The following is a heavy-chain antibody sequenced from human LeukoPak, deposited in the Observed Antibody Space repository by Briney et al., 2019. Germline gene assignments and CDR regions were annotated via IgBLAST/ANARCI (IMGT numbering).Heavy chain of an antibody. V-gene: IGHV4-59*01. D-gene: IGHD3-22*01. CDR2: IYYSGST. CDR3: ASEYYYDTSGYYSLAS. J-gene: IGHJ4*02. CDR1: GGSISSYY. Sequence: PSETLSLTCTVCGGSISSYYWSWIRQPPGKGLEWIGYIYYSGSTNYNPSLKSRVTISVDTPKNQFSLKLSSVTAADTAVYYCASEYYYDTSGYYSLASWGQGHLVTVSS.